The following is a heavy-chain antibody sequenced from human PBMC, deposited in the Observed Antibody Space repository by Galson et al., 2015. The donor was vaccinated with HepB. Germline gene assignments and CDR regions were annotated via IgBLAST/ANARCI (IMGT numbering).Heavy chain of an antibody. J-gene: IGHJ3*02. CDR2: ISWNSGSI. Sequence: SLRLSCAASGFTFDDYAMHWVRQAPGKGLEWVSGISWNSGSIGYADSVKGRFTISRDNAKNSLYLQMNSLRAEDTALYYCAKDTSGYCSSTSCPRGAFDIWGQGTMVTVSS. V-gene: IGHV3-9*01. CDR3: AKDTSGYCSSTSCPRGAFDI. CDR1: GFTFDDYA. D-gene: IGHD2-2*01.